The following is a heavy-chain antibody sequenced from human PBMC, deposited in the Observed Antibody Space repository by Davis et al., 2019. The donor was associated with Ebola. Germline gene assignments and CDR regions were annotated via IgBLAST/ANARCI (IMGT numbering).Heavy chain of an antibody. Sequence: PGGSLRLSCAASGFTFSGSAMHWVHQASGKGLEWVGRIRSKANSYATAYAASVKGRFTISRDDSKNTAYLQMNSLKTEDTAVYYCTAAAGIFDYWGQGTLVTVSS. V-gene: IGHV3-73*01. D-gene: IGHD6-13*01. CDR2: IRSKANSYAT. CDR1: GFTFSGSA. J-gene: IGHJ4*02. CDR3: TAAAGIFDY.